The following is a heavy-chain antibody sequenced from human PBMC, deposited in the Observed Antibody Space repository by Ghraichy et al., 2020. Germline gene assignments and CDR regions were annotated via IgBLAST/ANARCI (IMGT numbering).Heavy chain of an antibody. CDR3: VRADYTVNYDGLNWFDP. J-gene: IGHJ5*02. CDR2: ISSSSSYI. V-gene: IGHV3-21*01. D-gene: IGHD1-7*01. Sequence: GESLSLSCAASGFTFSCYYMNWVPQAPGKGLEWVSSISSSSSYISYADSLKGRFTISRDNAKNSLYLQMNSLRAEDTAVYYCVRADYTVNYDGLNWFDPWGQGTLVTVSS. CDR1: GFTFSCYY.